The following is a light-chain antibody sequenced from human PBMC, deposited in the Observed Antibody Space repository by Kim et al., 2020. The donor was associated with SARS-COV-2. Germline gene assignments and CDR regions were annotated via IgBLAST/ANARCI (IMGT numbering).Light chain of an antibody. Sequence: GQSITLSCTGTTSDVGYYNLVSWDQQHPSKVPKLLIYEVSKRPSAVSSRFSGSKSGYTASLTISGLQAEDEADYYCCSYAGSGIVVFGGGTQLTVL. CDR2: EVS. CDR3: CSYAGSGIVV. V-gene: IGLV2-23*02. CDR1: TSDVGYYNL. J-gene: IGLJ2*01.